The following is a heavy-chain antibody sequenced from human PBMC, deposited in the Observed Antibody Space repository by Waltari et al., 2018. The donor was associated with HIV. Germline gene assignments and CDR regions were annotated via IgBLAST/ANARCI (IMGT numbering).Heavy chain of an antibody. D-gene: IGHD3-10*01. CDR1: GYTLSGHY. Sequence: QVQLVQSGAEVKKPGASVKVSCKASGYTLSGHYMHWVRQAPGQGLEWMGWINPNSGDTNYVQKFQGRVTMTSDTSISTAYMDLSRLRSDDTAVYYCARARIWYGSGSGDAFDIWGQGTMVTVSS. V-gene: IGHV1-2*02. J-gene: IGHJ3*02. CDR3: ARARIWYGSGSGDAFDI. CDR2: INPNSGDT.